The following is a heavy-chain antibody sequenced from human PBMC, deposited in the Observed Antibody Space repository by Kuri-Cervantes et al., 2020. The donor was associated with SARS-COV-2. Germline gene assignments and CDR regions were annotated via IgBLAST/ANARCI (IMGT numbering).Heavy chain of an antibody. J-gene: IGHJ4*02. D-gene: IGHD6-6*01. CDR2: ISSSSSYI. V-gene: IGHV3-21*04. CDR1: GFTFSSYS. Sequence: LSLTCAASGFTFSSYSMNWVRQAPGKGLEWVSSISSSSSYIYYADSVKGRFTISRDNSKNTLYLQMNSLRAEDTAVYYCAKEVAARPGTPFDYWGQGTLVTVSS. CDR3: AKEVAARPGTPFDY.